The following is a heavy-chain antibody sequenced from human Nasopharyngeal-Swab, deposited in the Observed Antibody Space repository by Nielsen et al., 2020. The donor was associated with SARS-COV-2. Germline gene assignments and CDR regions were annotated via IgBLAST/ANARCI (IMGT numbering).Heavy chain of an antibody. J-gene: IGHJ4*02. Sequence: GEYLKIPCTGSGYLFRKYAISWVRKPPGQGLEWVSTVDFDGVRTHYADSVKGRFLVSRDNSKNTAYLQMYNLAVEDAAVYYCATWMTGHFDHWGQGILV. V-gene: IGHV3-23*01. CDR3: ATWMTGHFDH. CDR2: VDFDGVRT. D-gene: IGHD1-14*01. CDR1: GYLFRKYA.